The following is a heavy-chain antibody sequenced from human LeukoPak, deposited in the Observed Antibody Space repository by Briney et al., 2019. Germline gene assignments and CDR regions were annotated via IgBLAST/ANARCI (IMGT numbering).Heavy chain of an antibody. V-gene: IGHV3-64*01. CDR1: GFTFSSYA. CDR3: ARVPRHWSGYYNDY. Sequence: GGSLRLSCAASGFTFSSYAMHWVRQAPGKGLEYVSAISSNGGSTYYANSVKGRFTISRDNAKNSLYLQMNSLRAEDTAVYYCARVPRHWSGYYNDYWGQGTLVTVSS. D-gene: IGHD3-3*01. CDR2: ISSNGGST. J-gene: IGHJ4*02.